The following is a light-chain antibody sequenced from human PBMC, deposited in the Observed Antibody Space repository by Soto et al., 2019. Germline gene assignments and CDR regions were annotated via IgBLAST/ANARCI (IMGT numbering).Light chain of an antibody. CDR1: QGITNY. CDR3: QHYNSATWS. CDR2: AAS. V-gene: IGKV1-27*01. Sequence: DIQMTQSPSSLSAFVGDRVTITCRASQGITNYLAWYQQRPGKVPGLXIYAASTLQSGVPSRFSGSGAGIDFTLTISSFQPEDVSTYYCQHYNSATWSFGQGTKVDIK. J-gene: IGKJ1*01.